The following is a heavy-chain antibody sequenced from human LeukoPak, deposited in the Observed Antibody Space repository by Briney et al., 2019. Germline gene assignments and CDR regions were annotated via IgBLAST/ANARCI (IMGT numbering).Heavy chain of an antibody. CDR1: GFTFSSYW. J-gene: IGHJ4*02. CDR2: IKQDGSKK. D-gene: IGHD2-2*02. V-gene: IGHV3-7*03. CDR3: AKAPSTSTAIRY. Sequence: PGGTLRLSCAASGFTFSSYWMSWVRQAPGKGLEWVANIKQDGSKKYNVDSLKGQFTSSRDNAKNSLYLQMNSLRAEDTAVYYCAKAPSTSTAIRYWGQGTLVTVSS.